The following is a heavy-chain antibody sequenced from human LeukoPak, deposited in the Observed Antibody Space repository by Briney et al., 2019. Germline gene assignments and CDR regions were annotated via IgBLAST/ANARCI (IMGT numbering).Heavy chain of an antibody. Sequence: PGGSLRLSCAASRFTFSEFGMNWVRQAPGKGLEWVSRISSSGSLINYADSVKGRFTISRDNAKNSLYLQMNSLRAEDTALYYCARDKVTTYGYYYYYMDVWGKGTTVTVSS. V-gene: IGHV3-21*04. CDR2: ISSSGSLI. CDR1: RFTFSEFG. CDR3: ARDKVTTYGYYYYYMDV. D-gene: IGHD4-11*01. J-gene: IGHJ6*03.